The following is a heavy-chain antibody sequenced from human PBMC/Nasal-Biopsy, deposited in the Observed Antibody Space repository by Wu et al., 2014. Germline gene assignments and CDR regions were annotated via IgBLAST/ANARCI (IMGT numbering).Heavy chain of an antibody. D-gene: IGHD3-22*01. CDR2: INWNSVNI. J-gene: IGHJ3*01. CDR1: GFDFEDYA. Sequence: LRLSCAASGFDFEDYAMQWVRQAPGKGLEWVSGINWNSVNIAYAESVKGRFTISRDNAKKSLYLQMDSLRPEDTALYYCAKDRDIGYPHDAFDVWGQGTLGHRLF. CDR3: AKDRDIGYPHDAFDV. V-gene: IGHV3-9*01.